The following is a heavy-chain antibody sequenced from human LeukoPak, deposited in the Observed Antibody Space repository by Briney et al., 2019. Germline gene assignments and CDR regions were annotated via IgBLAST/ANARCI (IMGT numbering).Heavy chain of an antibody. J-gene: IGHJ3*02. CDR2: MNPNSGNT. CDR3: ARSGPMTTVVTRKRAFDI. CDR1: GYTFSGYY. V-gene: IGHV1-8*03. D-gene: IGHD4-23*01. Sequence: GASVKVSCKASGYTFSGYYMHWVRQAPGHGLEWMGWMNPNSGNTGYAQKFQGRVTITRNTSISTAYMELSSLRSEDTAVYYCARSGPMTTVVTRKRAFDIWGQGTMVTVSS.